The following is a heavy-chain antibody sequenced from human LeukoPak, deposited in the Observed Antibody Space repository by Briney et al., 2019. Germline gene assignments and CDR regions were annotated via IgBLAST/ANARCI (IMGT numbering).Heavy chain of an antibody. Sequence: GGSLRLSCAASGFTFSSYWMYWVRQAPRKGPVWVARINTDGGSLNYADSVKGRFTISRDNAKNTLYLQMNSLGAEDTAVYYCARRINYYDSSGYYYVRYFDSWAREPWSPSPQ. CDR2: INTDGGSL. CDR3: ARRINYYDSSGYYYVRYFDS. D-gene: IGHD3-22*01. CDR1: GFTFSSYW. V-gene: IGHV3-74*01. J-gene: IGHJ4*02.